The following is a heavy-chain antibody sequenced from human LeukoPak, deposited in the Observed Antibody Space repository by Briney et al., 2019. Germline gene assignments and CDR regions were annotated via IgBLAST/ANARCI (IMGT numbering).Heavy chain of an antibody. CDR1: GCTFTSYG. V-gene: IGHV1-18*01. Sequence: ASVKVSCKASGCTFTSYGISWVRQAPGQGLEWMGWISAYNGNTNYAQKLQGRVTMTTDTSTSTAYMELRSLRSDDTAVYYCARRTTVVTPDYYYYYMDVWGKGTTVTVSS. D-gene: IGHD4-23*01. CDR3: ARRTTVVTPDYYYYYMDV. CDR2: ISAYNGNT. J-gene: IGHJ6*03.